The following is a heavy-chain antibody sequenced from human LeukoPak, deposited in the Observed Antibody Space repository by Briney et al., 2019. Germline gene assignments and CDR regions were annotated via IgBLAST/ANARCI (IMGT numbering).Heavy chain of an antibody. Sequence: GRSLKLSCAASGFTFSNYAMSWVRQLPGKGREWASTIRGSGDSTFYADSVKGRFTISRDNSKNTLYLQMNSLRAEDTAVYYCAKDSYYDYVWGSYRFTNKFDFWGQGTLVTVSS. CDR1: GFTFSNYA. CDR2: IRGSGDST. J-gene: IGHJ4*02. V-gene: IGHV3-23*01. CDR3: AKDSYYDYVWGSYRFTNKFDF. D-gene: IGHD3-16*02.